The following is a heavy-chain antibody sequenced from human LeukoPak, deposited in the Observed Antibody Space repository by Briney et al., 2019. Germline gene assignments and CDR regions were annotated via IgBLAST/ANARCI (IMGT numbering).Heavy chain of an antibody. J-gene: IGHJ4*02. CDR2: IKQDGSDK. Sequence: GGSLRLSCAASGFTFSSYWMSWVRQAPGKGLEWVAHIKQDGSDKYYVDSMNGRFTVSRDNAKNSLYLQMNSLRAEDTAVYYCARGPEWEPTPFDYWGQGTLVTVSS. V-gene: IGHV3-7*01. CDR1: GFTFSSYW. CDR3: ARGPEWEPTPFDY. D-gene: IGHD1-26*01.